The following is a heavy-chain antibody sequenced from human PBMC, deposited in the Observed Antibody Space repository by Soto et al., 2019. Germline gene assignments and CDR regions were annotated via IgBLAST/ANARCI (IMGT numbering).Heavy chain of an antibody. Sequence: PGGSLRLSCAASGFTFSNAWMSWVRQAPGKGLEWVAVISYDGSNKYYADSVKGRFTISRDNSKNTLYLQMNSLRAEDTAVYYCAREVRPSDSAAAYFDYWGQGT. D-gene: IGHD6-13*01. J-gene: IGHJ4*02. CDR1: GFTFSNAW. CDR3: AREVRPSDSAAAYFDY. CDR2: ISYDGSNK. V-gene: IGHV3-30-3*01.